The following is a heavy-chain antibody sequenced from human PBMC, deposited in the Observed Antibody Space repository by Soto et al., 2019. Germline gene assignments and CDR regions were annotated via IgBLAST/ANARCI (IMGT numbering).Heavy chain of an antibody. V-gene: IGHV3-23*01. D-gene: IGHD6-19*01. CDR3: ANDPTTSGWYNYGMDV. CDR2: IRVSGGST. CDR1: GFSLSSYA. Sequence: EVQLLESGGGLVQPGGSLRLSCATSGFSLSSYAMSWVRQAPGKGLEWVSTIRVSGGSTYYADSVKGRFTISRDKSNNTLYLHMNSLSAEDTAVYYCANDPTTSGWYNYGMDVWGQGTSVTVSS. J-gene: IGHJ6*02.